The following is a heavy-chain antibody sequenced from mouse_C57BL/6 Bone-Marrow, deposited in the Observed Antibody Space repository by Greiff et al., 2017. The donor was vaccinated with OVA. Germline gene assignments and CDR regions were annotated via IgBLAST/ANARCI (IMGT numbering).Heavy chain of an antibody. D-gene: IGHD3-3*01. CDR1: GYSITSGYY. CDR3: ARGDWDY. Sequence: DVQLQESGPGLVKPSQSLSLTCSVTGYSITSGYYWNWIRQFPGNKLEWMGYISYDGSNNYNPSLKNRISITRDTSKNQFFLKLNSVTTEDTATYYCARGDWDYWGQGTTLTVSA. J-gene: IGHJ2*01. V-gene: IGHV3-6*01. CDR2: ISYDGSN.